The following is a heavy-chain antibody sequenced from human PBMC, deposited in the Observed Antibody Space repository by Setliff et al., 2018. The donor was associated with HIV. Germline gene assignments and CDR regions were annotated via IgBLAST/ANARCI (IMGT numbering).Heavy chain of an antibody. CDR1: GYTFSSYG. CDR2: ISTYNGNT. V-gene: IGHV1-18*01. CDR3: ASSRVGATSVDYFDY. Sequence: ASVKVSCKASGYTFSSYGISWVRQAPGQRLEWMGWISTYNGNTNYAQKFQGRVTMTTDTSTSTVYMDLRSLRSDDTAVYYCASSRVGATSVDYFDYWGQGTLVTVSS. J-gene: IGHJ4*02. D-gene: IGHD1-26*01.